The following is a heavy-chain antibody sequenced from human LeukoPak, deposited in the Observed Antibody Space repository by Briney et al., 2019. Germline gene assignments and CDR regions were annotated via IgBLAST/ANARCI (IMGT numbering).Heavy chain of an antibody. J-gene: IGHJ5*02. Sequence: GRSLRLSCAASGFTFSSYGMHWVRQAPGKGLEWVAVISYDGSNKYYADSVRGRFTISRDNSKNTLYLQMNSLRAEDTAVYYCAKEYYINWFDPWGQGTLVTVSS. D-gene: IGHD3-10*01. V-gene: IGHV3-30*18. CDR2: ISYDGSNK. CDR1: GFTFSSYG. CDR3: AKEYYINWFDP.